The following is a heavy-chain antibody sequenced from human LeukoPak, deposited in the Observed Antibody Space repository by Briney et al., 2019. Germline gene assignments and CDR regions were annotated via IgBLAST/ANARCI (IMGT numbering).Heavy chain of an antibody. CDR3: ARGGALGGYCGGDCYPITFDY. J-gene: IGHJ4*02. D-gene: IGHD2-21*02. Sequence: ASVKVSCKASGYTFTSYAMHWVRQAPGQRLEWMGWINAGNGNTKYSQKFQGRVTITRDTSASTAYMELSCLRSEDTAVYYCARGGALGGYCGGDCYPITFDYWGQGTLVTVSS. V-gene: IGHV1-3*01. CDR1: GYTFTSYA. CDR2: INAGNGNT.